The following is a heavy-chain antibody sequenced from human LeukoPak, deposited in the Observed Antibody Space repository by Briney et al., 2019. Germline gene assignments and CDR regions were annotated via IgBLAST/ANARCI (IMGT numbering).Heavy chain of an antibody. CDR3: ASYSNYGYNWFDP. D-gene: IGHD4-4*01. CDR1: GYTFTGYY. J-gene: IGHJ5*02. CDR2: INPNSGGT. Sequence: ASVKVSCKASGYTFTGYYMHWVRQAPGQGLEWMGWINPNSGGTNYAQKFQGRVTMTRDTSISTAYTELSRLRSDDTAVYYCASYSNYGYNWFDPWGQGTLVTVSS. V-gene: IGHV1-2*02.